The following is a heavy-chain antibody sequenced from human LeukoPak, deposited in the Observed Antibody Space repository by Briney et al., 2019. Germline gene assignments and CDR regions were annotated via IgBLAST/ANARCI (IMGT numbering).Heavy chain of an antibody. V-gene: IGHV3-30*02. D-gene: IGHD6-19*01. CDR1: GFLVSSCG. CDR3: AKDTPPYSSGWYLYYYYYYMDV. J-gene: IGHJ6*03. CDR2: IWSNGNNK. Sequence: PGGSLRLSCAASGFLVSSCGMHWVRQAPGKGLEWVGVIWSNGNNKYYADSVKGRFTISRDNSKNTLYLQMNSLRAEDTAVYYCAKDTPPYSSGWYLYYYYYYMDVWGKGTTVTISS.